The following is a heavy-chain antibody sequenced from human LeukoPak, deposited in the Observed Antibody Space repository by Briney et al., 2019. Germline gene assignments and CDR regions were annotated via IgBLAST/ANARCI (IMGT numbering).Heavy chain of an antibody. D-gene: IGHD2-2*01. CDR1: GGSTSSSSYY. V-gene: IGHV4-39*07. CDR2: IYYSGSN. J-gene: IGHJ4*02. CDR3: ARDIIVVPAAIGYFEY. Sequence: SETPSLTSTLSGGSTSSSSYYSGSVRQPPGKGLGWLGSIYYSGSNYYDTSLKSRVTISVDTSKNQFSLKLSSVTAADTAVYYCARDIIVVPAAIGYFEYWGQGNLVTVSS.